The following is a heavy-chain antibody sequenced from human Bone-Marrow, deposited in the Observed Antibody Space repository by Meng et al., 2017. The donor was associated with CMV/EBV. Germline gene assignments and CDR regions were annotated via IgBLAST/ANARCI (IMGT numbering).Heavy chain of an antibody. V-gene: IGHV4-59*01. CDR3: ARIPHYGSFGYFDY. CDR2: IYYSGST. Sequence: GSLRLSCTASGFTFGDSAMSWVRQAPGKGLEWIGYIYYSGSTNYNPSLKSRVTISVDTSKNQFSLKLSSVTAADTAVYYCARIPHYGSFGYFDYWGQGTLVTVSS. J-gene: IGHJ4*02. D-gene: IGHD3-10*01. CDR1: GFTFGDSA.